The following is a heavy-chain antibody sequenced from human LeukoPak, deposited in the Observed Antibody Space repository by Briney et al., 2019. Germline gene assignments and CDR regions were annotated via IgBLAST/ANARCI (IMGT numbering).Heavy chain of an antibody. Sequence: ASVKVSCKTSGYTFTDYYMHWVRQAPGQGLEWMGRINLRSGGTNDAQKFQGRVTVTRDTSISTVYMELSRLRSDDTAVYYCRLVTTGDYWGQGTLVTVSS. D-gene: IGHD3-9*01. J-gene: IGHJ4*02. V-gene: IGHV1-2*06. CDR2: INLRSGGT. CDR3: RLVTTGDY. CDR1: GYTFTDYY.